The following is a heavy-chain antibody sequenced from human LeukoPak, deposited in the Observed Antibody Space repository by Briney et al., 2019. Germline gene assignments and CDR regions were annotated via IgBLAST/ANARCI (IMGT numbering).Heavy chain of an antibody. CDR1: GYTFTRYD. CDR3: ARGGVGCSSTSCYGTRYFQH. CDR2: MNPNSGNT. Sequence: KPGASVKVSCKASGYTFTRYDINWVRQATGQGLEWMGWMNPNSGNTGYAQKFQGRVTMTRNTSISTAYMELSSLKSEDTAVYYCARGGVGCSSTSCYGTRYFQHWGQGALVTVSS. J-gene: IGHJ1*01. D-gene: IGHD2-2*01. V-gene: IGHV1-8*01.